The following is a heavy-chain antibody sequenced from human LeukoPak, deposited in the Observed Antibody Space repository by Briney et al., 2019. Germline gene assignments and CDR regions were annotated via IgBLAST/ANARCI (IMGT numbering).Heavy chain of an antibody. J-gene: IGHJ3*02. D-gene: IGHD3-22*01. CDR3: AKDKMFYYDSSGYYPDAFDI. Sequence: GRSLGLSCAASGFTFSSYGMHWVRQAPGKGLEWVAVISYDGSNKYYADSVKGRFTISRDNSKNTLYLQMNSLRAEDTAVYYCAKDKMFYYDSSGYYPDAFDIWGQGTMVTVSS. V-gene: IGHV3-30*18. CDR1: GFTFSSYG. CDR2: ISYDGSNK.